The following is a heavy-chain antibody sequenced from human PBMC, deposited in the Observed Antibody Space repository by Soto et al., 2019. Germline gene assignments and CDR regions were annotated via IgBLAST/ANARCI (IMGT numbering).Heavy chain of an antibody. V-gene: IGHV1-3*01. D-gene: IGHD3-22*01. CDR2: VNAGNGNT. CDR3: ARDNYYDSSRYYPGAFDI. J-gene: IGHJ3*02. CDR1: GYTFTSYA. Sequence: ASVKVSCKASGYTFTSYAMHWVRQAPGQRLEWMGWVNAGNGNTKYSQKFQGRVTITRDTSASTAYMELSSLRSEDTAVYYCARDNYYDSSRYYPGAFDIWGQGTMVTVSS.